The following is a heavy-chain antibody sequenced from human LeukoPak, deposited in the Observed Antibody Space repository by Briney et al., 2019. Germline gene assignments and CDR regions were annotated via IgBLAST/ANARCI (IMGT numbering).Heavy chain of an antibody. J-gene: IGHJ6*03. CDR3: ARVLYYYGSGSYQDYYYMGV. Sequence: SETLSLTCTVSGGSISSYYWSWIRQPAGKGLEWIGRIYTSGSTNYNPSLKSRVTMSVDTSKNQFSLKLSSVTAADTAVYYCARVLYYYGSGSYQDYYYMGVWGKGTTVTVSS. D-gene: IGHD3-10*01. V-gene: IGHV4-4*07. CDR1: GGSISSYY. CDR2: IYTSGST.